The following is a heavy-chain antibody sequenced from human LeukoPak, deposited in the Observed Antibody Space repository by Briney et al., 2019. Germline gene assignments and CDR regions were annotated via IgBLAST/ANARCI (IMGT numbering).Heavy chain of an antibody. Sequence: GRSLRLSCAASGFTFSSCGMHWVRQAPGMGLEWVAMISYDGNAKYYADSVRGRFTISRDTSKNTLYLQMDSLTAEDTAVYYCAKDSPIVATNPFDYWGQGTLVTVSS. CDR1: GFTFSSCG. CDR3: AKDSPIVATNPFDY. J-gene: IGHJ4*02. CDR2: ISYDGNAK. D-gene: IGHD5-12*01. V-gene: IGHV3-30*18.